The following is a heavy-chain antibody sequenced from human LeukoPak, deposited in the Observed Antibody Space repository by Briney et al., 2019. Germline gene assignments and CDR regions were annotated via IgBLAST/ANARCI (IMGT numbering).Heavy chain of an antibody. D-gene: IGHD3-3*01. V-gene: IGHV3-30*18. CDR1: GFILSSYG. CDR3: AKGPLNYDFWSGAGGMDV. Sequence: RSGGSLRLSCAASGFILSSYGMHWVRQAPGKGLEWVTIISYDGSNKYYADSVEGRFTISRDDSKNTLYLQMNSLRAEDTAVYYCAKGPLNYDFWSGAGGMDVWGQGTTVTVSS. CDR2: ISYDGSNK. J-gene: IGHJ6*02.